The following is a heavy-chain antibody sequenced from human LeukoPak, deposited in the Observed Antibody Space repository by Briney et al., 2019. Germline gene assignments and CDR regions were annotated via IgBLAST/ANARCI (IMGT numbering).Heavy chain of an antibody. CDR1: GFTFSGYW. V-gene: IGHV3-7*04. CDR2: IKSDGSEK. J-gene: IGHJ4*02. D-gene: IGHD3-16*01. CDR3: ARISRYGLDY. Sequence: GGSLRLSCAASGFTFSGYWMRWVREAPGKGLEWLANIKSDGSEKYYVDSVKGRFTISRDNAKNSLYLQMNSLRPEDTAVYYCARISRYGLDYWGQGTLVTVSS.